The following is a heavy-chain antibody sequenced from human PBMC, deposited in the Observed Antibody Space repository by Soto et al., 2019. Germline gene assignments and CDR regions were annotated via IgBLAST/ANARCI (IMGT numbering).Heavy chain of an antibody. V-gene: IGHV3-23*01. CDR1: GFTFSSYA. J-gene: IGHJ4*02. D-gene: IGHD3-22*01. Sequence: GGSLRLSCAASGFTFSSYAMSWVRQAPGKGLEWVSAISGSGGSTYYADSVKGRFTISRDNSKNTLYLQMNSLRAEDTAVYYFANRPGGSGYYIYFDYWGQGTLVTVSS. CDR3: ANRPGGSGYYIYFDY. CDR2: ISGSGGST.